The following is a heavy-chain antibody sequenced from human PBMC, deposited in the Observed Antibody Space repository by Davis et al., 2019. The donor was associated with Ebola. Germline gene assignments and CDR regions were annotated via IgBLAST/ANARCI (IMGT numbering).Heavy chain of an antibody. J-gene: IGHJ6*02. V-gene: IGHV3-9*01. CDR2: ISWNSGSI. CDR3: VKDLYSSSWYDPHLWGLDV. Sequence: SLKISCAASGFTFDDYAMHWVRQAPGKGLEWVSGISWNSGSIGYADSVKGRFTISRDNAKNSLYLQMNRLRAEDTALYYCVKDLYSSSWYDPHLWGLDVWGQGTTVTVSS. CDR1: GFTFDDYA. D-gene: IGHD6-13*01.